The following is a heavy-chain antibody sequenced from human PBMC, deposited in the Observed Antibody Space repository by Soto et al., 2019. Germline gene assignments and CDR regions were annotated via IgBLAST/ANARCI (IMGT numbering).Heavy chain of an antibody. CDR1: GFTFSSYA. J-gene: IGHJ4*02. CDR2: ISGSGGST. D-gene: IGHD2-2*01. CDR3: AKDIASPTMLSRFDH. Sequence: EVQLLESGGGLVQPGGSLRLSCAASGFTFSSYAMSWVRQTPGKGLEWVSAISGSGGSTYYADSVKGRFTISRDNSKNAQYLQMNSRRDVETAVYYCAKDIASPTMLSRFDHRGQGTMVTAS. V-gene: IGHV3-23*01.